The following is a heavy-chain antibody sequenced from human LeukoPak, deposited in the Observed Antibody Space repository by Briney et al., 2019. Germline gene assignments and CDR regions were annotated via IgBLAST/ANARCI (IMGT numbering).Heavy chain of an antibody. D-gene: IGHD2-2*01. Sequence: GGSLRLSCAASGFTFSDYYMSWIRQAPGKGLEWVSYISSSGSTIYYADSVKGRFTISRDNAKNSLYLQMNSLRAEDTAVYYCAREPAQGIYYYYGMDVWGQGTTVTVSS. CDR2: ISSSGSTI. J-gene: IGHJ6*02. CDR3: AREPAQGIYYYYGMDV. V-gene: IGHV3-11*01. CDR1: GFTFSDYY.